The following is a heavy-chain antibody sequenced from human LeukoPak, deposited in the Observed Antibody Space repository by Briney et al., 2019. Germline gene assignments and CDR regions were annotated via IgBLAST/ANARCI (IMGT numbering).Heavy chain of an antibody. Sequence: PGGSLRLSCAASGFSVSNNYMSWVRQAPGKGLEWVSIIYSGGNTYYADSVKGRFTISRDNSKNTLYLQMNTLRAEDRAVHYCARDGEYSYGLNWGRGTLVSVPS. J-gene: IGHJ4*02. CDR2: IYSGGNT. CDR1: GFSVSNNY. CDR3: ARDGEYSYGLN. D-gene: IGHD5-18*01. V-gene: IGHV3-53*01.